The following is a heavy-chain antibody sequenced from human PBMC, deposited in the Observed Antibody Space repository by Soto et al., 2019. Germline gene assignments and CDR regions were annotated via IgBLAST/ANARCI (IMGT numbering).Heavy chain of an antibody. CDR1: GGSISCHP. Sequence: SVTQSLTSTVSGGSISCHPSILIRPPAGRGLEWIGHIYPSGSTSYNPSLRSRVTMSLDTPNNQIFLNLTSVTAADTAVFYCVRGRSYSVYDFWGPGTLVTFSS. J-gene: IGHJ4*02. D-gene: IGHD5-12*01. V-gene: IGHV4-4*07. CDR2: IYPSGST. CDR3: VRGRSYSVYDF.